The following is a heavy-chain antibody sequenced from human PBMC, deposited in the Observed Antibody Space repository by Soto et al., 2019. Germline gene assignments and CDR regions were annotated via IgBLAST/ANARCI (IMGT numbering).Heavy chain of an antibody. CDR3: ARVSLGYCSGGSCNPLDY. V-gene: IGHV1-18*01. Sequence: ASVKVSCKASGYTFTSYGISWVRQAPGQGLEWMGWISAYNGNTKYSQKLQGRVTMTRDTSTSTAYMELSSLRSEDTAVYYCARVSLGYCSGGSCNPLDYWGQGTLVTVSS. CDR1: GYTFTSYG. CDR2: ISAYNGNT. D-gene: IGHD2-15*01. J-gene: IGHJ4*02.